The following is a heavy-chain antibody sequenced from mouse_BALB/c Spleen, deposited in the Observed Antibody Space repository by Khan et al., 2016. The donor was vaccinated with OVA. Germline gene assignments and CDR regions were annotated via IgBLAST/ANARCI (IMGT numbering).Heavy chain of an antibody. D-gene: IGHD1-2*01. CDR1: GYTFTDYY. J-gene: IGHJ3*01. CDR2: ISPGSGDT. Sequence: QVQLQQSGAELARPGASVKLSCTASGYTFTDYYINWVKQRPGQGLEWIGEISPGSGDTYYNEKFKGKATLTADKSSSTVYLQLSSLTAEDSAVYSGACRNYIGYTFAYWGQGTLVTVSA. V-gene: IGHV1-77*01. CDR3: ACRNYIGYTFAY.